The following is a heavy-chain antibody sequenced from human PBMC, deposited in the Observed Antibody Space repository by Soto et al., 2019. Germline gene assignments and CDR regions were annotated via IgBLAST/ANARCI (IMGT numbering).Heavy chain of an antibody. V-gene: IGHV4-39*01. CDR1: GGSISSSSYY. D-gene: IGHD3-10*01. J-gene: IGHJ4*02. Sequence: SETLSLTCTVSGGSISSSSYYWGWIRQPPGKGLEWIGSIYYSGSTYYNPSLKSRVTISVDTSKNQFSLKLSSVTAADTAVYYCARLLRRVTLFDYWGQGTLVTVSS. CDR2: IYYSGST. CDR3: ARLLRRVTLFDY.